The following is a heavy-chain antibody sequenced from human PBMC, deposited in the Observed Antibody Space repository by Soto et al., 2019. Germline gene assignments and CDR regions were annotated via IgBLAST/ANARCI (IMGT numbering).Heavy chain of an antibody. Sequence: PSETLSLTCAVSGGSISSGGYSWSWIRQPPGKGLEWIGYIYHSGSTYYDPSLKSRVTISVDRSKNQFSLKLSSVTAADTAVYYCARAKRSMVDYWGQGTLVTVSS. J-gene: IGHJ4*02. CDR1: GGSISSGGYS. CDR2: IYHSGST. V-gene: IGHV4-30-2*01. CDR3: ARAKRSMVDY.